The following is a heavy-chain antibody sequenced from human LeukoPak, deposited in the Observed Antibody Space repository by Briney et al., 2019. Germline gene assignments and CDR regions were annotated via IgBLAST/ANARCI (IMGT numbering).Heavy chain of an antibody. Sequence: GESLKISCKGSGYIFATFWISWVRQMPGKGLEWMRTIDPSDSHTKYSPSFQGRVTLSADKSISTAYLQWSSLVASDSAMYYCARLNYYGSGSYSHDYWGQGILVTVSS. V-gene: IGHV5-10-1*01. J-gene: IGHJ4*02. CDR3: ARLNYYGSGSYSHDY. CDR1: GYIFATFW. CDR2: IDPSDSHT. D-gene: IGHD3-10*01.